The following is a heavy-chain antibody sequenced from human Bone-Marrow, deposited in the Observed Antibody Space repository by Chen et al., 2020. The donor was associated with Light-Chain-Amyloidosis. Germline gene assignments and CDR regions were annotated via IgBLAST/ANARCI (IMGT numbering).Heavy chain of an antibody. D-gene: IGHD6-6*01. V-gene: IGHV3-48*03. CDR3: ARDQVEYKFFYYMDV. Sequence: EVLMLESGGDLVRPGGSLRLSCTASGFTFGDYEMNWVRQAPGKGPEWISYITSSGDTTHYADSVRGRFTISRDNAKNTLFLQLNSLRAEDTAFYYCARDQVEYKFFYYMDVWGKGTTVTVSS. CDR1: GFTFGDYE. CDR2: ITSSGDTT. J-gene: IGHJ6*03.